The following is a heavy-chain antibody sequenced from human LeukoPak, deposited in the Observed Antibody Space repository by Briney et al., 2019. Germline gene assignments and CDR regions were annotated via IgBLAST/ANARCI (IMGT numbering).Heavy chain of an antibody. Sequence: PSETLSLTCTVSGGSISSSSYYWGWIRQPPGKGLEWIGNIYYIGSTYYNPSLKSRVTISVDTSKNQFSLKLSSVTAADTAVYYCARIRTTVTTETDYWGQGTLVTVSS. CDR3: ARIRTTVTTETDY. CDR1: GGSISSSSYY. CDR2: IYYIGST. J-gene: IGHJ4*02. V-gene: IGHV4-39*07. D-gene: IGHD4-17*01.